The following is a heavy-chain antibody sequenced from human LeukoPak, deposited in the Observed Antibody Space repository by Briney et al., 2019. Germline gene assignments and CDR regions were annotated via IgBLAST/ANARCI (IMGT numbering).Heavy chain of an antibody. CDR2: IYHSGST. Sequence: PSETLSLTCTVSGGSISSGGYYWSWIRQPPGKGLEWIGYIYHSGSTYYNSSLKSRVTISVDRSKNQFSLKLSSVTAADTAVYYCARGREDGVVRYYFDYWGQGTLVTVSS. D-gene: IGHD3-10*01. CDR1: GGSISSGGYY. V-gene: IGHV4-30-2*01. J-gene: IGHJ4*02. CDR3: ARGREDGVVRYYFDY.